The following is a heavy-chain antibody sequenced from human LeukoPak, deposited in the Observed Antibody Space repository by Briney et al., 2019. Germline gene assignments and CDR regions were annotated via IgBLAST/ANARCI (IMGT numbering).Heavy chain of an antibody. Sequence: SETLSLTCTVSGGSISSYYWSWIRQPAGKGLEWIGRIYSSGSANYDPSLKSRVTMSVDTSKNQFSLKLSSVTAADTAVYYCARSKAYYDSSGYANDCWGQGTLVTVSS. V-gene: IGHV4-4*07. CDR2: IYSSGSA. CDR3: ARSKAYYDSSGYANDC. J-gene: IGHJ4*02. CDR1: GGSISSYY. D-gene: IGHD3-22*01.